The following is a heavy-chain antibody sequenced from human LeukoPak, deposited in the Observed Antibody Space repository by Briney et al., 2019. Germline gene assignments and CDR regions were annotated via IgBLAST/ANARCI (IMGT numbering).Heavy chain of an antibody. CDR3: ARVTRDSSGYYRFDY. J-gene: IGHJ4*02. V-gene: IGHV1-18*01. Sequence: GASVKVSCKASGYTFTCYGISWVRQAPGQGRDGMGWISAYNGNTNYAQKLQGRVTMTTDTSTSTAYMELRSLRSDDTAVYYCARVTRDSSGYYRFDYWGQGTLVTVSS. D-gene: IGHD3-22*01. CDR2: ISAYNGNT. CDR1: GYTFTCYG.